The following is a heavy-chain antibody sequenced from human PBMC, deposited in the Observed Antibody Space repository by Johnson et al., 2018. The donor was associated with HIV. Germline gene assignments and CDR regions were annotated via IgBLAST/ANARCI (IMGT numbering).Heavy chain of an antibody. CDR2: ISSSGSTI. CDR1: GFTFSDYY. D-gene: IGHD3-10*01. CDR3: AKDRRYYGSDERAGALDI. J-gene: IGHJ3*02. V-gene: IGHV3-11*01. Sequence: QVQLVESGGGLVKPGGSLRLSCAASGFTFSDYYMSWIRQAPGKGLEWVSYISSSGSTIYYADSVKGRFTISRDNAKNSLYLQMNSLRAEDTAVYYCAKDRRYYGSDERAGALDIWGQGTMVTVSS.